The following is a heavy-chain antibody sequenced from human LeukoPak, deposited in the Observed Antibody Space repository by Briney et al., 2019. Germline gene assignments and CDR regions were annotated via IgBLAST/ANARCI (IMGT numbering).Heavy chain of an antibody. D-gene: IGHD6-13*01. V-gene: IGHV3-7*03. CDR1: GFTFGKYW. CDR3: ARHIAERWGHFDY. J-gene: IGHJ4*02. Sequence: GGSLRLSCVASGFTFGKYWMSWVRQAPGKGLEWVANIKLDGSEKNYVDSVKGRFTISRDNTKNSLYLQMNSLRAEDTAVYYCARHIAERWGHFDYWGQGTLVTVSS. CDR2: IKLDGSEK.